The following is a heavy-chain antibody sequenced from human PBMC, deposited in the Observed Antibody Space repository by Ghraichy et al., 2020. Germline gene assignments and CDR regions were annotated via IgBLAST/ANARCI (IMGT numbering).Heavy chain of an antibody. D-gene: IGHD1-26*01. J-gene: IGHJ3*02. V-gene: IGHV1-2*02. CDR2: ITPNSGGT. CDR1: GYTFTDYY. CDR3: ARRGSYYGFDI. Sequence: ASVKVSCKASGYTFTDYYIHWVRQAPGQGLEWMGWITPNSGGTIYAQKFQGRVTMTRDTSISTAYMDLSRLRSDDTAVYYGARRGSYYGFDIWGQGTVVTVSS.